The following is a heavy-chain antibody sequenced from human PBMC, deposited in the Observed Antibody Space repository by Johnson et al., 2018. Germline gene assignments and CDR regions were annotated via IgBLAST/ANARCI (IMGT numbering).Heavy chain of an antibody. Sequence: QVQLVQSGAEVQKPGASVKVSCKASGYTFTSYYMHWVRQAPGQGLEWMGIINPSGGSTSYAQKFQDRVTMTRDTSTSTVYMELSSLRSEDTAVYYCAREGLARGAFDIWGQGTMVTVSS. CDR2: INPSGGST. V-gene: IGHV1-46*01. CDR1: GYTFTSYY. CDR3: AREGLARGAFDI. D-gene: IGHD3-10*01. J-gene: IGHJ3*02.